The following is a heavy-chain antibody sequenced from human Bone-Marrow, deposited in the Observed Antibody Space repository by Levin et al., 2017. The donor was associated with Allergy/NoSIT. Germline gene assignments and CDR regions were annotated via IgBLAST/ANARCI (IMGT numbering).Heavy chain of an antibody. V-gene: IGHV3-33*01. D-gene: IGHD1-26*01. CDR1: GFTFSSYG. Sequence: PGGSLRLSCAASGFTFSSYGMHWVRQAPGKGLEWVAVIWYDGSNKYYADSVKGRFTISRDNSKNTLYLQMNSLRAEDTAVYYCASMGAKGNVTTDYWGQGTLVTVSS. CDR2: IWYDGSNK. CDR3: ASMGAKGNVTTDY. J-gene: IGHJ4*02.